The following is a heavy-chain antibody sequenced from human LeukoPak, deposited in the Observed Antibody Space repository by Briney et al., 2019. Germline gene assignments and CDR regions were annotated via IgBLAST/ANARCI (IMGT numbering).Heavy chain of an antibody. CDR2: IYHSGST. CDR1: GYSISSGYY. Sequence: PSETLSLTCAVSGYSISSGYYWGWIRQPPGKGLEWIGIIYHSGSTYYNPSLKSRVTISVDTSKNQFSLRVTSVTAADTAVYYCARPNGDYDDAFDIWGQGTMVTVSS. J-gene: IGHJ3*02. CDR3: ARPNGDYDDAFDI. D-gene: IGHD4-17*01. V-gene: IGHV4-38-2*01.